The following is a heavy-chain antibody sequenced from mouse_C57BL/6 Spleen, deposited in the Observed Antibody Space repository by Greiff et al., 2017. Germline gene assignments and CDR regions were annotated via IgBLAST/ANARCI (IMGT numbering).Heavy chain of an antibody. D-gene: IGHD2-10*01. Sequence: VQLQQSGPELVKPGASVKISCKASGYSFTGYYMNWVKQSPEKSLVWIGAINPSTGGTTYNQKFKAKAPLNVDKSSLTAYMQLKSLTSEYAAVYDYARKILLDYYAMDYWGQGTSVTVSS. J-gene: IGHJ4*01. CDR1: GYSFTGYY. V-gene: IGHV1-42*01. CDR3: ARKILLDYYAMDY. CDR2: INPSTGGT.